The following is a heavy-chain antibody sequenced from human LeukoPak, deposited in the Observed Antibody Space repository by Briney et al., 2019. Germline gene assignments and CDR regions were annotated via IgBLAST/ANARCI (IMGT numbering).Heavy chain of an antibody. Sequence: PSQTLSLTCAISGYSVSSNSAAWNWIRQSPSRGLEWLVSTYYRSNCYNDYAVSVKSRITINPDTSKNQFSLQLNSVTPEDTAVYYCARAIAAAGAKIYYYCSMDVWGKGTTVTVSS. CDR3: ARAIAAAGAKIYYYCSMDV. V-gene: IGHV6-1*01. J-gene: IGHJ6*03. CDR2: TYYRSNCYN. D-gene: IGHD6-13*01. CDR1: GYSVSSNSAA.